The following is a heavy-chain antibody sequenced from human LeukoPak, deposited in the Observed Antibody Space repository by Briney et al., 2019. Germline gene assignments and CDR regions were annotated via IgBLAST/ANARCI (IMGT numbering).Heavy chain of an antibody. V-gene: IGHV4-38-2*02. CDR1: NYSITSSYY. Sequence: SETLSLTCAVSNYSITSSYYWGWIRQPPGKGLDWIGSIYHSGSTYYNPSLKSRVTISVDTSKNQFSLRLSSVTAADTAVYYCAREKGYDFWSGSPYYYYYMDVWGKGTTVTVSS. J-gene: IGHJ6*03. CDR3: AREKGYDFWSGSPYYYYYMDV. CDR2: IYHSGST. D-gene: IGHD3-3*01.